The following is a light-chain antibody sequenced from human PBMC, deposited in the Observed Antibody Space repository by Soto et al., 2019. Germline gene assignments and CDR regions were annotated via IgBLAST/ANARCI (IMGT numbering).Light chain of an antibody. V-gene: IGKV1-5*03. Sequence: DIQMTQSPSTLSASVGDRVTITCRASQSTSSWLAWYQQKPGKAPKLLIYKASSLESGVPSRFSGSGSGTEFTLTISSLQPDDFATYYCQQYKTYSRTFGQGTKV. CDR3: QQYKTYSRT. CDR1: QSTSSW. J-gene: IGKJ1*01. CDR2: KAS.